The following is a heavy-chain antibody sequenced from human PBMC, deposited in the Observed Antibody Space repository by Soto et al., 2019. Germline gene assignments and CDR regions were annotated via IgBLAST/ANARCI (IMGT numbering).Heavy chain of an antibody. Sequence: QVQLQESGPGLVKPSETLSLTCTISGGSISGYYWNWIRQPAGKGLEWIGRIYSTGSNKRNPSLNSRVTMSVDTSKNQFSLKLTSVTAADTALYYCARSFYYGSGSAHNDLGYWGQGTLVTVSS. CDR2: IYSTGSN. CDR3: ARSFYYGSGSAHNDLGY. V-gene: IGHV4-4*07. J-gene: IGHJ4*02. CDR1: GGSISGYY. D-gene: IGHD3-10*01.